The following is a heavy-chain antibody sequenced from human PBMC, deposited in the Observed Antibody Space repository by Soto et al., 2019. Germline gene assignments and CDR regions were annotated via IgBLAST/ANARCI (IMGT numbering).Heavy chain of an antibody. CDR2: IYPGDSDT. CDR3: TRRGATHNWFEP. V-gene: IGHV5-51*01. J-gene: IGHJ5*02. CDR1: GYSFTTYW. Sequence: PGESLKISCKGSGYSFTTYWIAWVRQMPGKGLEWMGVIYPGDSDTRYSPSFQGQVTISADKSISTAYLQWSSLKASDTAMYYCTRRGATHNWFEPWGQGTLVTVSS. D-gene: IGHD1-26*01.